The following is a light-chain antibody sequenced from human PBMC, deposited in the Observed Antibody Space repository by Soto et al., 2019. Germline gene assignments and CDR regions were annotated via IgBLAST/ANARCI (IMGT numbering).Light chain of an antibody. CDR2: SND. CDR3: SSYAGSNNLV. Sequence: QSVLTQSPSASGTPGQRVSISCSGSTSNIGTNTVSWYQHVPGTAPKLLIYSNDQRPSAVPGRFSGSKSGTSASLAISGLLSEDEADYYCSSYAGSNNLVFGGGTKLTVL. CDR1: TSNIGTNT. V-gene: IGLV1-44*01. J-gene: IGLJ2*01.